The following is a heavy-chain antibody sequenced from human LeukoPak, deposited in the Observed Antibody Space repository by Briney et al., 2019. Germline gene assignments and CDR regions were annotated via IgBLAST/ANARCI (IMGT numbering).Heavy chain of an antibody. Sequence: SGGSLRLSCAASGFTFSSYSMNWVRQAPGKGLEWVSSIRSSSSTIYYADSVKGRFTISRDNAKNSLYLQMNSLRAEDTAVYYCAREDRVPWIQLWPNWFDPWGQGTLVTVSS. D-gene: IGHD5-18*01. V-gene: IGHV3-48*01. CDR2: IRSSSSTI. J-gene: IGHJ5*02. CDR3: AREDRVPWIQLWPNWFDP. CDR1: GFTFSSYS.